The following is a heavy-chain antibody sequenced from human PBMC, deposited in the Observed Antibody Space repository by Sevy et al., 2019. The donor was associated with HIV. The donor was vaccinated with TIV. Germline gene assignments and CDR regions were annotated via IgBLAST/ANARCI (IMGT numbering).Heavy chain of an antibody. V-gene: IGHV3-23*01. J-gene: IGHJ4*02. Sequence: GGSLRLSCAASGFTFSKYSMSWVRQPPGKGLEWVSTLSFGCGEINYADSVKGRFTTSRDNSKGSVYLHMNNLRPEDTAVYYCAREGCTKPHDYWGQGTLVTVSS. D-gene: IGHD2-8*01. CDR2: LSFGCGEI. CDR1: GFTFSKYS. CDR3: AREGCTKPHDY.